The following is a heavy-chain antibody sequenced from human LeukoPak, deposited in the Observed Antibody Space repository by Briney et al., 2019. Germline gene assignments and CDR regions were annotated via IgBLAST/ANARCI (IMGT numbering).Heavy chain of an antibody. J-gene: IGHJ5*02. Sequence: GGSLRLSCAASGFTFSDYYMSWLRQAPGKGVEWVSYISSSSSYTNYADSVKGRFTISRDNAKNSLYLQMNSLRAEDTAVYYCARALDYGETNWFDPWGQGTLVTVSS. CDR3: ARALDYGETNWFDP. CDR2: ISSSSSYT. CDR1: GFTFSDYY. D-gene: IGHD4-17*01. V-gene: IGHV3-11*06.